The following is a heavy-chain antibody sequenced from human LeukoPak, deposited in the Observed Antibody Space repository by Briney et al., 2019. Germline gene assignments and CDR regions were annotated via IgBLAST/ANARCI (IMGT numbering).Heavy chain of an antibody. V-gene: IGHV3-53*01. CDR1: GLTVSSNY. CDR2: IYSGGST. J-gene: IGHJ4*02. D-gene: IGHD6-13*01. CDR3: ARDRGAAAGD. Sequence: GGSLRLSCAASGLTVSSNYMSWVRQAPGKGLEWVSVIYSGGSTHYADSVKGRFTISRDNSKNTLYLQMTSLRAEDTAVYYCARDRGAAAGDWGQGTLVTVSS.